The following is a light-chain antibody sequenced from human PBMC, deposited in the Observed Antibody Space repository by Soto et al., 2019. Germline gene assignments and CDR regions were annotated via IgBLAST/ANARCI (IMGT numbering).Light chain of an antibody. CDR2: DVS. V-gene: IGKV1-5*01. CDR3: QQYNSYWKM. J-gene: IGKJ1*01. Sequence: DIQMTQSPSTLSASVGDRVTIPCRASQTINNQLDWYQQKPGKAPKLLIFDVSTLESGVPSRFSGSGSGTEFTLTISSLQPDDFATYYCQQYNSYWKMFGQGTKVDIK. CDR1: QTINNQ.